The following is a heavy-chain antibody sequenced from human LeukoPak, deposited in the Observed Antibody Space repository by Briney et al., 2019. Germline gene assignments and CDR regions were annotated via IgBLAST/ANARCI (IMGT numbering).Heavy chain of an antibody. CDR3: ARETGSLDY. CDR2: INPSGGSP. D-gene: IGHD1-1*01. V-gene: IGHV1-46*01. CDR1: GYTFTSNF. J-gene: IGHJ4*02. Sequence: ASVKVSCTASGYTFTSNFIHWVRQAPGQGLEWMGIINPSGGSPTYAQRFQGRVTMTRDPSTSTVYMELSSLISEDTAVYYCARETGSLDYWGQRSLVTVAS.